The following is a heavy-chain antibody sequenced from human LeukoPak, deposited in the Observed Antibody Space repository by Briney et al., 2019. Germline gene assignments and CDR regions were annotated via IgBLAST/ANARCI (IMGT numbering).Heavy chain of an antibody. CDR1: GFTFSSYW. D-gene: IGHD4-11*01. Sequence: PGGSLRLSCAASGFTFSSYWIQWVRQAPGKGLVWVSRINSDGSSTSHADSVKGRFTISRDNAKNTLFLQMNGLRAEDTAVYYCAREGYSGPYLDYWGQGTPVTVSS. CDR2: INSDGSST. CDR3: AREGYSGPYLDY. J-gene: IGHJ4*02. V-gene: IGHV3-74*01.